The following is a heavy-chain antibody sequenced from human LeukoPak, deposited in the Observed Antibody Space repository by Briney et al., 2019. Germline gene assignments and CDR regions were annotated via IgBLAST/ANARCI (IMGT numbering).Heavy chain of an antibody. Sequence: GGSLRLSCAASGFTFKNYGMHWVRQAPGKGLEWVAVISYDGSNKYYADSVKGRFTISRDNSKNTLYLQMNSLRAEDTAVYYCAKDEFVRGSGNPLDYWGQGTLVTVSS. CDR2: ISYDGSNK. V-gene: IGHV3-30*18. D-gene: IGHD3-10*01. CDR1: GFTFKNYG. CDR3: AKDEFVRGSGNPLDY. J-gene: IGHJ4*02.